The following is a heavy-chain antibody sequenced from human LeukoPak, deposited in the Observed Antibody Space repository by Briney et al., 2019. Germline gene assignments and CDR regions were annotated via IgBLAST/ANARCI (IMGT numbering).Heavy chain of an antibody. J-gene: IGHJ5*02. V-gene: IGHV1-69*10. Sequence: GASVKVSCKASGGTFSSYAISWVQQAPGQGLEWMGGIIPILGIANYAQKFQGRVTMTRDTSTSTVYMELSSLRSEDTAVYYCARGGIGFDPWGQGTLVTVSS. CDR3: ARGGIGFDP. D-gene: IGHD2-21*01. CDR1: GGTFSSYA. CDR2: IIPILGIA.